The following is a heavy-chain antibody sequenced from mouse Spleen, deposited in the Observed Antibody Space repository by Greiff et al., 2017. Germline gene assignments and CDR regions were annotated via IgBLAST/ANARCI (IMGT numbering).Heavy chain of an antibody. CDR2: IYPGDGDT. CDR3: ASGGYDLDY. Sequence: SGAELARPGASVKLSCKASGYTFTSYWMQWVKQRPGQGLEWIGAIYPGDGDTRYTQKFKGKATLTADKSSSTAYMQLSSLASEDSAVYYCASGGYDLDYWGQGTTLTVSS. J-gene: IGHJ2*01. V-gene: IGHV1-87*01. D-gene: IGHD2-2*01. CDR1: GYTFTSYW.